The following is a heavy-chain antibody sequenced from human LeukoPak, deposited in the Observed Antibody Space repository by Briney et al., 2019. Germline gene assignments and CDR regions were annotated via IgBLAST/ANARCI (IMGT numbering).Heavy chain of an antibody. CDR2: ISSSSSYI. CDR3: ARENSLDY. J-gene: IGHJ4*02. V-gene: IGHV3-21*01. Sequence: PGTSLRLSCAASGFTFKSYAMHWVRQAPGKGLEWVSSISSSSSYIYYADSVKGRFTISRDNAKNSLYLQMNSLRAEDTAVYYCARENSLDYWGQGTLVTVSS. D-gene: IGHD2/OR15-2a*01. CDR1: GFTFKSYA.